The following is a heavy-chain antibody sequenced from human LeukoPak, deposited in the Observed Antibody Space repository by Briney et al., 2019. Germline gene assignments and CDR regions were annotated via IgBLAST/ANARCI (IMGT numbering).Heavy chain of an antibody. CDR2: ISSSSSYI. J-gene: IGHJ4*02. Sequence: GGSLRLSCAASGFTFSSYGMNWVRQAPGKGLEWVSSISSSSSYIYYADSVKGRFTISRDNAKNSLYLQMNSLRAEDTAVYYCARDGVVPAAMSYWGQGTLVTVSS. D-gene: IGHD2-2*01. CDR1: GFTFSSYG. V-gene: IGHV3-21*01. CDR3: ARDGVVPAAMSY.